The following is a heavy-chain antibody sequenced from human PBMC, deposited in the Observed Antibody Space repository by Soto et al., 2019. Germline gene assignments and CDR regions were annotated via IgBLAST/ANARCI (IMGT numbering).Heavy chain of an antibody. CDR3: AHRPPGDGVLTAYYLSCGIWFDP. V-gene: IGHV2-5*02. CDR2: IYWDDDK. D-gene: IGHD3-9*01. CDR1: GFSLSATGVG. J-gene: IGHJ5*02. Sequence: QITLKESGPTLVKPTQTLTLTCTFSGFSLSATGVGVGWIRQPPGKALEWLALIYWDDDKRYSPTLKSRLSITKDTSKNPVVLTMTDMDPVDTDTYYCAHRPPGDGVLTAYYLSCGIWFDPWGQGTLVTVSS.